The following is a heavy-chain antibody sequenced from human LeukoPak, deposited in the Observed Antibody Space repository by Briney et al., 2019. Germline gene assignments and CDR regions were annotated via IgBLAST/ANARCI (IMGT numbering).Heavy chain of an antibody. V-gene: IGHV3-48*03. CDR3: AELGITMIGGV. CDR2: ISSSGSTI. D-gene: IGHD3-10*02. Sequence: HPGGSLRLSCATSGFTFSSYEMNWVRQAPGKGLEWVSYISSSGSTIYYADSVKGRFTISRDNAKNSLYLQMNSLRAEDTAVYYCAELGITMIGGVWGKGTTVTISS. CDR1: GFTFSSYE. J-gene: IGHJ6*04.